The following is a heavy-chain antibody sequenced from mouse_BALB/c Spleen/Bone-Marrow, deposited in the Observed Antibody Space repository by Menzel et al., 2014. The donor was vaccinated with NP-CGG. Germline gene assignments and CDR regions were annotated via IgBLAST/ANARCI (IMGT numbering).Heavy chain of an antibody. D-gene: IGHD1-2*01. CDR3: AREGGTTAHYYAXDY. J-gene: IGHJ4*01. V-gene: IGHV5-6-5*01. Sequence: EVMLVESGGGLVKPGGSLKLSCAASGFTFSSYAMSWVRQTPEKRLEWVASISSGGSTYYPDSVKGRFTISRDNARNILYLQMSSLRSEDTAMYYCAREGGTTAHYYAXDYWGQGTSVTVSS. CDR1: GFTFSSYA. CDR2: ISSGGST.